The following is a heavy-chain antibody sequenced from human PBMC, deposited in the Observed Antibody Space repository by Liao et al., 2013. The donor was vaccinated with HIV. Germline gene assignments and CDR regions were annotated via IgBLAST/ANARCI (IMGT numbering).Heavy chain of an antibody. J-gene: IGHJ6*03. Sequence: QVQLQESGPGLVKPSETLSLTCTVSGGSISSYYWTWIRQPPGKGLEWIGEINHSGITNFDPSLKSRVTISVDTSKNQFSLKLSSVTAADTAVYYCARSPVRGVNYYYYIGRLGQRDHGHR. D-gene: IGHD3-10*01. V-gene: IGHV4-34*01. CDR2: INHSGIT. CDR3: ARSPVRGVNYYYYIGR. CDR1: GGSISSYY.